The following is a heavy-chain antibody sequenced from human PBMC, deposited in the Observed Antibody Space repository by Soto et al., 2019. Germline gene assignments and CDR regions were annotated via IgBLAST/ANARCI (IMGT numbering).Heavy chain of an antibody. J-gene: IGHJ6*02. D-gene: IGHD5-18*01. Sequence: GGSLRPSCAASGFTFSDYYMSWIRQAPGKGLEWVSYISSSGSTIYYADSVKGRFTISRDNAKNSLYLQMNSLRAEDTAVYYCAREAGYSYGYGNYYYYYGMDVWGQGTTVTVSS. V-gene: IGHV3-11*01. CDR3: AREAGYSYGYGNYYYYYGMDV. CDR2: ISSSGSTI. CDR1: GFTFSDYY.